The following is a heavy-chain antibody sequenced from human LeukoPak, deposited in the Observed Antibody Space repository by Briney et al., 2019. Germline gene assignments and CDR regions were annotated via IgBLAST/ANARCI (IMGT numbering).Heavy chain of an antibody. CDR1: GGSITGYY. V-gene: IGHV4-59*01. CDR3: ARSRGYSGFVY. CDR2: TYYNVST. Sequence: SETLSLTCTGSGGSITGYYWNWIRQPPGKGLEWIGFTYYNVSTNYNPSLRSRLTISVDTSKNQLSLKLNSVTAADTAVYYCARSRGYSGFVYWGQGTLVSVSS. D-gene: IGHD5-12*01. J-gene: IGHJ4*02.